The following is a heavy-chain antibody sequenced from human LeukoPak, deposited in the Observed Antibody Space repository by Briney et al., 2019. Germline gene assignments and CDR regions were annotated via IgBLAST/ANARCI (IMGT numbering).Heavy chain of an antibody. D-gene: IGHD1-26*01. CDR2: INTNSGNP. CDR3: ARVPFVVVGVTGNWFDS. J-gene: IGHJ5*01. CDR1: GYTFTNYA. Sequence: GASVKVSCKASGYTFTNYAMNWVRQAPGQGLEWMGWINTNSGNPTYAQGFTGRFVFSLDTSVSTAYLQISRLKAEDTAVYYCARVPFVVVGVTGNWFDSWGQGTLVTVSS. V-gene: IGHV7-4-1*02.